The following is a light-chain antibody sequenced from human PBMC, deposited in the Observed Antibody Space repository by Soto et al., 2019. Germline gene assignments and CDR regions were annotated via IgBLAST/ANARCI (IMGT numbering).Light chain of an antibody. CDR2: GAT. J-gene: IGKJ1*01. CDR1: QSIRSN. CDR3: QQYDNWAQT. V-gene: IGKV3D-15*01. Sequence: EIVMTQSPATLSVSPGERATLSCRASQSIRSNLAWYQESPGQAPRLLIYGATTRATGIPGRFSGSGSGTEFTLTISSLQSEDFSIYYCQQYDNWAQTFGQGTKVEIK.